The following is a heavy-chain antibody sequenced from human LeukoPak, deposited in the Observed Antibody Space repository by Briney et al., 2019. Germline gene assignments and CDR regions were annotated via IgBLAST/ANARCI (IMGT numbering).Heavy chain of an antibody. D-gene: IGHD2-21*02. CDR1: GFTFSSYA. CDR2: ISGSGGST. CDR3: ARVYCGGDCYNRYFDY. V-gene: IGHV3-23*01. J-gene: IGHJ4*02. Sequence: PGGSLRLSCAASGFTFSSYAMSWVRQAPGKGLEWVSAISGSGGSTYYADSVKGRFTISRDNSKNTLYLQMNSLRAEDTAVYYCARVYCGGDCYNRYFDYWGQGTLVTVSS.